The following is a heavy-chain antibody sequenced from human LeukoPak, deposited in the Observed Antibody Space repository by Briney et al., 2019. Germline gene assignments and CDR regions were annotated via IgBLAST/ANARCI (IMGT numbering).Heavy chain of an antibody. D-gene: IGHD4-23*01. CDR3: ARDVTYHGGDWFDP. J-gene: IGHJ5*02. Sequence: GGSLRLSCAASGFTVSSNYMSWVRQAPGKGLEWVSYISSTASSIYYADSVKGRFTISRDNAKNSLYLQMNSLRAEDTAVYYCARDVTYHGGDWFDPWGQGTLVTVSS. CDR2: ISSTASSI. V-gene: IGHV3-11*04. CDR1: GFTVSSNY.